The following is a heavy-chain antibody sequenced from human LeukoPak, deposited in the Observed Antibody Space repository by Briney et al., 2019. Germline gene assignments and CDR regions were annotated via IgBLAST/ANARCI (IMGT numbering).Heavy chain of an antibody. CDR2: INPNSGGT. D-gene: IGHD3-3*01. J-gene: IGHJ5*02. CDR1: GYTFTGYY. Sequence: ASVKVSCKASGYTFTGYYMHWVRQAPGQGLEWMGWINPNSGGTNYAQKFQGRVTMTRDTSISTAYMELSRLRSDDTAVYYCARGGHDFWSGYSPYNWFDPWGQGTLVTVSS. V-gene: IGHV1-2*02. CDR3: ARGGHDFWSGYSPYNWFDP.